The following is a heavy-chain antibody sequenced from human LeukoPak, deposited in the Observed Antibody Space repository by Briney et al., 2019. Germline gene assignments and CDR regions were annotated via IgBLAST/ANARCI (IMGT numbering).Heavy chain of an antibody. Sequence: PGGSLRLSSAASGFTFSSYGMHWVRQAPGKGLEWVAVIWYDGSNKYYADSVKGRFTISRDNSKNTLYLQMNSLRAEDTAVYYCARDSHCSGASCSYYFDYWGQGTLVTVSS. CDR1: GFTFSSYG. CDR2: IWYDGSNK. J-gene: IGHJ4*02. D-gene: IGHD2-15*01. CDR3: ARDSHCSGASCSYYFDY. V-gene: IGHV3-33*01.